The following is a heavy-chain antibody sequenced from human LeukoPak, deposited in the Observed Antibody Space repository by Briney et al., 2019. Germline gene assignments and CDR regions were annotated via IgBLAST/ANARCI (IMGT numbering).Heavy chain of an antibody. J-gene: IGHJ4*02. V-gene: IGHV3-48*03. Sequence: GGSLRLSCGVSGFTFRTYEMRWVRQAPGKGLEWVSYISGTSSIIHYADSVKGRFTISRDNAKNSLYLQMNSLRAEDTAVYYCARDLNYGNSNPYYFDYWGPGTLVTVSS. D-gene: IGHD4-23*01. CDR2: ISGTSSII. CDR1: GFTFRTYE. CDR3: ARDLNYGNSNPYYFDY.